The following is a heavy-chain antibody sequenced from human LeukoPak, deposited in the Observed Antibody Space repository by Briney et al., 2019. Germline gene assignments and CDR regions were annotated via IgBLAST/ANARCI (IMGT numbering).Heavy chain of an antibody. D-gene: IGHD3-10*01. J-gene: IGHJ4*02. CDR2: IDPSDSYT. V-gene: IGHV5-10-1*01. CDR3: ARHIKEYYYGSGKEDY. Sequence: GESLRISCKGSGYSFTSYWISWVRQMPGKGLEWMGRIDPSDSYTNYSPSFQGHVTISADKSISTAYLQWRSLKASDTAMYYCARHIKEYYYGSGKEDYWGQGTLVTVSS. CDR1: GYSFTSYW.